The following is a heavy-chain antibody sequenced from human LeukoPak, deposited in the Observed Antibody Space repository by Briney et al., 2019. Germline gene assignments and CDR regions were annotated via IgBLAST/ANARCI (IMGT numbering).Heavy chain of an antibody. D-gene: IGHD4-17*01. CDR2: IWNDGSSK. V-gene: IGHV3-33*01. J-gene: IGHJ6*02. Sequence: GGSLRPSCAASGFTFSSYGMHWVRQAPGKGLEWVAVIWNDGSSKYNADSVKGRFTISRDNSKNTLFLQMNSLRAEDTAVYYCARGGVTTPYGMDVWGQGTTVTVSS. CDR1: GFTFSSYG. CDR3: ARGGVTTPYGMDV.